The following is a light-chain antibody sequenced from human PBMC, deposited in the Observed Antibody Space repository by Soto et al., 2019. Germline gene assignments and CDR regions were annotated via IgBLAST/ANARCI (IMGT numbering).Light chain of an antibody. CDR2: GAS. J-gene: IGKJ1*01. V-gene: IGKV3-20*01. CDR1: QSVSSNF. Sequence: EIVLTQSPGTLSSSPGERATLSCRASQSVSSNFLAWYQQKPGQTPRLLIYGASSRATGIPDRFSGSGSGTDFSLTISRLEPEDSAVYYCQQYGSSPTFGQGTTVEMK. CDR3: QQYGSSPT.